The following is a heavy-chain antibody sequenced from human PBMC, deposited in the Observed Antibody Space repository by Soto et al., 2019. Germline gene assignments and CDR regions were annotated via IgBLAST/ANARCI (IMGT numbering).Heavy chain of an antibody. V-gene: IGHV1-69*06. J-gene: IGHJ1*01. CDR1: GGTFSSYA. CDR3: ASTLIYRAEYFQH. CDR2: IIPIFGTA. D-gene: IGHD2-21*01. Sequence: GASVKVSCKASGGTFSSYAISWVRQAPGQGLEWMGGIIPIFGTANYAQKFQGRVTITADKSTSTAYMGLSSLRSEDTAVYYCASTLIYRAEYFQHWGQGTLVTVSS.